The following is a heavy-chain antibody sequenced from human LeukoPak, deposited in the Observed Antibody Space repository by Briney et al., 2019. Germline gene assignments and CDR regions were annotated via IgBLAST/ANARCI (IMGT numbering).Heavy chain of an antibody. CDR1: GFTFNKYW. D-gene: IGHD3-3*01. J-gene: IGHJ4*02. Sequence: PGGSLRLSCAASGFTFNKYWMTWVRQAPGKGLEWVATIKTDGSQKYYVDSVKGRFSISRDNANNSLYLQMISLTADDTATYYCVRGLLEWLRLETYYFDYWGQGTLVTVSS. CDR3: VRGLLEWLRLETYYFDY. CDR2: IKTDGSQK. V-gene: IGHV3-7*01.